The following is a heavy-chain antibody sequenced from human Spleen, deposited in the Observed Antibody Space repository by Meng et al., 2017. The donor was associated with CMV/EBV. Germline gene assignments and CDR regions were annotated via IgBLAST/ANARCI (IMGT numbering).Heavy chain of an antibody. D-gene: IGHD2-2*01. CDR2: INHSGST. Sequence: YYWSWIRQPPGKGLEWIGEINHSGSTNYNPSLKSRVPISVDTSKNQFSLKLSSVTAADTAVYYCAGEYAGDCSSTSCYRRRGFYFDYWGQGTLVTVSS. CDR1: YY. J-gene: IGHJ4*02. CDR3: AGEYAGDCSSTSCYRRRGFYFDY. V-gene: IGHV4-34*01.